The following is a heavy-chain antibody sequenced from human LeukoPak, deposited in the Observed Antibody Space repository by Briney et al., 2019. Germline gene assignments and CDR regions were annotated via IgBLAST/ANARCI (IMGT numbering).Heavy chain of an antibody. J-gene: IGHJ6*03. CDR2: IYYSGST. Sequence: SQTLSLTCTVSGGSISSGGYYWSWIRQHPGKGLEWIGYIYYSGSTYYNPSLKSRVTISVDTSKNQFSLKLSSVTAADTAVYYCARVSERTHYYYYYMDVWGKGTTVTASS. V-gene: IGHV4-31*03. CDR3: ARVSERTHYYYYYMDV. D-gene: IGHD1-1*01. CDR1: GGSISSGGYY.